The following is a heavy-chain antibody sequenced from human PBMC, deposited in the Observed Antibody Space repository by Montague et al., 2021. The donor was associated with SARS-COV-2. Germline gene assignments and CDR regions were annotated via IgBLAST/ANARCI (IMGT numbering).Heavy chain of an antibody. D-gene: IGHD3-10*01. CDR1: GGSISSYY. V-gene: IGHV4-59*01. CDR3: AGVKRGYYCGLGVSGHFDY. Sequence: SETLSLTCTVSGGSISSYYWSWIRQPPGKGLEWIGYIYYSGSTNYNPSLKSRVTISVDTSKNQFSLKLSSVTAADTAVDYCAGVKRGYYCGLGVSGHFDYWGQGTLVTVSS. J-gene: IGHJ4*02. CDR2: IYYSGST.